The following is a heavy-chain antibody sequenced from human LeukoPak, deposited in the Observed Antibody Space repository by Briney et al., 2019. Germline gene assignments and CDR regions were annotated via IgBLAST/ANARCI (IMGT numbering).Heavy chain of an antibody. CDR2: IYHRGST. J-gene: IGHJ3*02. D-gene: IGHD6-13*01. Sequence: SETLSLTCTVSGYSISNGYYWGWIRQPPGKGLEWVGSIYHRGSTYYNPSLKSRVSLSVDTSENQFSLKLSSVTAADTAVYYCAGTYSLYDPFDIWGQGTMVTVSS. V-gene: IGHV4-38-2*02. CDR1: GYSISNGYY. CDR3: AGTYSLYDPFDI.